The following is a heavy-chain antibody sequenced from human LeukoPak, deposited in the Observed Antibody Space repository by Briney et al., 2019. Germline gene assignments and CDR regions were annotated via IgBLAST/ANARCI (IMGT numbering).Heavy chain of an antibody. CDR1: GGSISSYY. J-gene: IGHJ4*02. Sequence: SETLSLTCTVSGGSISSYYWSWIRQPPGKGLEWIGYIYYSGSTNYNPSLKSRVTISVDTSKNQFSLKLSSVTAADTAVYYCARFVEMALYFDYWGQGTLVTVSS. CDR3: ARFVEMALYFDY. V-gene: IGHV4-59*12. CDR2: IYYSGST. D-gene: IGHD5-24*01.